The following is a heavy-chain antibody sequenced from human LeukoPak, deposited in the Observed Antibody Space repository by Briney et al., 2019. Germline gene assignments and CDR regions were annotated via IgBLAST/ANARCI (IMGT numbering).Heavy chain of an antibody. Sequence: PGGSLRLSCAASGFTFDDYAMHWVRQAPGKGLEWVSGISWNSGSIGYADSVKGRFAISRDNAKDSLSLQLNSLRAEDTALYYCAKDESWGAFDMWGQGTMVTVSS. D-gene: IGHD3-16*01. CDR3: AKDESWGAFDM. V-gene: IGHV3-9*01. J-gene: IGHJ3*02. CDR2: ISWNSGSI. CDR1: GFTFDDYA.